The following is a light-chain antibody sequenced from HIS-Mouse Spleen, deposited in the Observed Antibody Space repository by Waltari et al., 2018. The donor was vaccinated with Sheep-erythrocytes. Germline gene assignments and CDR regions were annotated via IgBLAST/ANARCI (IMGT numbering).Light chain of an antibody. J-gene: IGKJ4*01. V-gene: IGKV1-39*01. CDR2: AAS. CDR3: QQSYSTPPLT. Sequence: DIQMTQSPSSLSASLRDRVTITCRASQSISSYLNWYQQKPGKAPKLLIYAASSLQSGVPSRFSGSGSGTDFTLTISSLQPEDFATYYCQQSYSTPPLTFGGGTKVEIK. CDR1: QSISSY.